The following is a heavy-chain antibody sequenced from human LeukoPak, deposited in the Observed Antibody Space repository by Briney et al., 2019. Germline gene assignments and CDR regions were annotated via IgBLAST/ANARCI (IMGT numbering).Heavy chain of an antibody. CDR3: AKVGSSSTTYPFAH. CDR2: IRFDGNDK. V-gene: IGHV3-30*02. Sequence: PGGSLRLSCAASGFTFSSYGMHWVRQAPGKGLEWVAFIRFDGNDKYHSDSVTGRFTISRDNSKNTMYLQMNSLRAEDTAVYYCAKVGSSSTTYPFAHWGQGTLVTVSS. D-gene: IGHD2-2*01. J-gene: IGHJ4*02. CDR1: GFTFSSYG.